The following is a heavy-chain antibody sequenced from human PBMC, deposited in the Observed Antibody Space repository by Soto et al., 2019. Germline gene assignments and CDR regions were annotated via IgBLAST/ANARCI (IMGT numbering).Heavy chain of an antibody. D-gene: IGHD3-10*01. CDR2: IYPGDSDT. CDR3: ARLLDRYYGSGSYYYYYYGMDV. J-gene: IGHJ6*02. V-gene: IGHV5-51*01. CDR1: GYSFTSYW. Sequence: EVQLVQSGAEVKKPGESLKISCKGSGYSFTSYWIGWVRQMPGKGLEWMGIIYPGDSDTRYSPSFQGQVTISADKSISTAYLQWSSLKASDTAMYYCARLLDRYYGSGSYYYYYYGMDVWGQGTTVTVSS.